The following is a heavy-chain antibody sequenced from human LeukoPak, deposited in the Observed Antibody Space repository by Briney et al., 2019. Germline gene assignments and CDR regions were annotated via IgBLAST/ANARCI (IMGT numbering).Heavy chain of an antibody. CDR2: ITPMYGTS. Sequence: SVKVSCKTNGGTFSDYTIHWVRQAPGQGLDWMGGITPMYGTSNYAQKFQGRLTIAADKSTNTVHMDLSSLRSEDTAIYYCARDNAGLYDAFDLWGLGTLVTVFS. J-gene: IGHJ4*02. D-gene: IGHD5/OR15-5a*01. V-gene: IGHV1-69*06. CDR1: GGTFSDYT. CDR3: ARDNAGLYDAFDL.